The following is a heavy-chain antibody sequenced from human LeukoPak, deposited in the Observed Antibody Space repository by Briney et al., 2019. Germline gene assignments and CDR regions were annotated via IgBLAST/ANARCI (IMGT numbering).Heavy chain of an antibody. D-gene: IGHD6-19*01. CDR1: GGSISSSSYY. CDR3: STTTRGWYGVGDH. J-gene: IGHJ4*02. CDR2: IYYTGST. V-gene: IGHV4-39*01. Sequence: PSETLSLTCTVSGGSISSSSYYWGWIRQPPGKGLEWIGTIYYTGSTYYNPSLKSRVTISVDTSKDQCSLKVTSVTAADTAVYFCSTTTRGWYGVGDHWGQGALVTVSS.